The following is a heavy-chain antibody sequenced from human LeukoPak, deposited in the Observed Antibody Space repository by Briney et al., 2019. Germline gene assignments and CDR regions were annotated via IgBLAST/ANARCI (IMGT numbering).Heavy chain of an antibody. D-gene: IGHD4-17*01. V-gene: IGHV3-11*01. CDR2: ISSSGSTI. J-gene: IGHJ4*02. CDR3: ARRIMTTVIEYYFDY. CDR1: GFTFTDYY. Sequence: GGSLRLSCAASGFTFTDYYMSWIRQAPGKGLEWVSYISSSGSTIYYADSVKGRFTISRDNAKNSLYLQMNSLRAEDTAVYYCARRIMTTVIEYYFDYWGQGTLVTVSS.